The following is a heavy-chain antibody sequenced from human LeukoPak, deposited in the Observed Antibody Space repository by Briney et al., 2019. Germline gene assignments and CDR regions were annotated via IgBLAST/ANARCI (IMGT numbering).Heavy chain of an antibody. CDR2: INHSGST. Sequence: SVTLSLTCAVYGGSFSGYYWSWIRQPPGKGLEWIGEINHSGSTNYNPSLKSRVTISVDTSKNQFSLKLSSVTAADTAVYYCARAPSRLGRGRRNFDYWGQGTLVTVSS. J-gene: IGHJ4*02. CDR3: ARAPSRLGRGRRNFDY. D-gene: IGHD3-16*01. V-gene: IGHV4-34*01. CDR1: GGSFSGYY.